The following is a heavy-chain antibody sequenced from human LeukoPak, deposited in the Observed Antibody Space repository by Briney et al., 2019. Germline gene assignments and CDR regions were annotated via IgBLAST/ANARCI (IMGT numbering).Heavy chain of an antibody. CDR3: ARLSGSYSIWDH. CDR1: GVTFSNYW. CDR2: INQDGSAK. D-gene: IGHD3-10*01. J-gene: IGHJ4*02. Sequence: GGALRLSCAASGVTFSNYWMSWVRQAPGKGLEWVANINQDGSAKHYVDSGKGRFTVSRDNAENSLYLQMNSLRAEDTAVYYCARLSGSYSIWDHWGQGTLVTVSS. V-gene: IGHV3-7*01.